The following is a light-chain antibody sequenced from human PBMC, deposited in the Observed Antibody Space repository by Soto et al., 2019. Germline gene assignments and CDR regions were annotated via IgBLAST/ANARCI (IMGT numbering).Light chain of an antibody. CDR1: QSVSSN. V-gene: IGKV3-15*01. CDR3: QQYYNWPPLT. Sequence: EIVMTQSPATLSVSPGERASLSCRASQSVSSNFAGYQQKPGQAPRRLIFGASPRATGIPARFSSSGSWTEFTLTISSLQAEDYAVFYCQQYYNWPPLTFGGGTKVEIK. CDR2: GAS. J-gene: IGKJ4*01.